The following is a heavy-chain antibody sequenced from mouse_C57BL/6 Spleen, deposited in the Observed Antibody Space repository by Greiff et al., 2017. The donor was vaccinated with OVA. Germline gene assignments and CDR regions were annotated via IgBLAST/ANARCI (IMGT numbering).Heavy chain of an antibody. CDR2: ISDGGSYT. J-gene: IGHJ4*01. V-gene: IGHV5-4*01. CDR3: ARDAWAGYYYDKVYYAMDY. D-gene: IGHD2-4*01. Sequence: EVHLVESGGGLVKPGGSLKLSCAASGFTFSSYAMSWVRQTPDKRLEWVATISDGGSYTYYPDNVKGRFTISRDNAKNNLYLQMSHLKSEDTAMYYCARDAWAGYYYDKVYYAMDYWGQGTSVTVSS. CDR1: GFTFSSYA.